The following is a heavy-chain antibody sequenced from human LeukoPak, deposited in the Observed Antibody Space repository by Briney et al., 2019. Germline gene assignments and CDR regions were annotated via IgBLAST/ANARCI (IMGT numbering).Heavy chain of an antibody. CDR2: IIPIFGTA. CDR1: GGTFSSYA. V-gene: IGHV1-69*13. CDR3: ASMNYYDSSGSFMYYFDY. Sequence: ASVKVSCKASGGTFSSYAISWVRQAPGQGLEWMGGIIPIFGTANYAQKFQGRVTITADESTNTAYMELSSLRSEDTAVYYCASMNYYDSSGSFMYYFDYWGQGTLVTVSS. D-gene: IGHD3-22*01. J-gene: IGHJ4*02.